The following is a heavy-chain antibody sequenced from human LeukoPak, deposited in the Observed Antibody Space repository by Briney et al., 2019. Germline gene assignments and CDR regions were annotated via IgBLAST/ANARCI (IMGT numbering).Heavy chain of an antibody. CDR2: ITSSSSSI. CDR1: GFTFSIYT. D-gene: IGHD4/OR15-4a*01. J-gene: IGHJ4*02. CDR3: ARDLAWGAY. Sequence: GGSLRLSCVASGFTFSIYTMSWVRQAPGKGLEWVSSITSSSSSIYSADSVKGRLTISRDNAKNSLYLEMNSLRDEDTAVYYWARDLAWGAYGAKGTLVTVSS. V-gene: IGHV3-21*01.